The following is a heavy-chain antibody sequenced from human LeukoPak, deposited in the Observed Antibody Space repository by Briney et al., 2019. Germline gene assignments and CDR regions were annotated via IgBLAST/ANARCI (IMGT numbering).Heavy chain of an antibody. CDR3: VKDRFGDFSLDS. J-gene: IGHJ4*02. D-gene: IGHD4-17*01. V-gene: IGHV3-23*01. Sequence: GGSLRLSCVASGFTFRSYAMTWVRQAPGKGLEWVSAISGGGDSMYYIDSVKGRFAISRDNSKNTLYLQMNSLRAEDTAVYYCVKDRFGDFSLDSWGQGTLVTVSS. CDR2: ISGGGDSM. CDR1: GFTFRSYA.